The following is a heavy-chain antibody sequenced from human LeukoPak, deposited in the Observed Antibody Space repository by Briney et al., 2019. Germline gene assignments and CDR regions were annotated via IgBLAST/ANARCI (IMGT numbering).Heavy chain of an antibody. D-gene: IGHD3-22*01. Sequence: SVKVSCKASGGTFSSYAISWVRQAPGQGLEWMGGIIPIFGTANYAQKFQGRVTITADESTSTAYMELSSLRSEDTAVYYCARATRYYDSSGYPTPATYYFDYWGQGTLVTVSS. V-gene: IGHV1-69*13. CDR3: ARATRYYDSSGYPTPATYYFDY. J-gene: IGHJ4*02. CDR2: IIPIFGTA. CDR1: GGTFSSYA.